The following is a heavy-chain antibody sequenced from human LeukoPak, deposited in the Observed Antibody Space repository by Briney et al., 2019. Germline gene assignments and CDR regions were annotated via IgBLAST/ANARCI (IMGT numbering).Heavy chain of an antibody. J-gene: IGHJ4*02. CDR1: GFTFRNCA. CDR2: ISGTGYNT. Sequence: GGSLRLSCAASGFTFRNCAMSWVRQAPGKGLEWVSGISGTGYNTYYADSVKGRFTISRDNSKNTLYLQMNSLGAEDTAVDYCAKHVSGSLFYFDYWGQRALVTVSS. D-gene: IGHD3-10*01. CDR3: AKHVSGSLFYFDY. V-gene: IGHV3-23*01.